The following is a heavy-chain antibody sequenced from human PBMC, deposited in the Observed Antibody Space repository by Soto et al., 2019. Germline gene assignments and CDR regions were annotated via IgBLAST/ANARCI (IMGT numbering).Heavy chain of an antibody. CDR1: GYSFTSYW. CDR3: ARHGLPGIAAAGTVSWFDP. CDR2: IDPSDSYT. D-gene: IGHD6-13*01. V-gene: IGHV5-10-1*01. Sequence: GESLKISCKGSGYSFTSYWISWVRQMPGKGLEWMGRIDPSDSYTNYSPSFQGHVTISADKSISTAYLQWSSLKASDTAMYYCARHGLPGIAAAGTVSWFDPWGQGTLVTVSS. J-gene: IGHJ5*02.